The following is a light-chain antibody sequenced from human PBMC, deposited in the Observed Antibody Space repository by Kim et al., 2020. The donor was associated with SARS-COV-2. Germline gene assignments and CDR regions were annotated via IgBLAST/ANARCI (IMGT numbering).Light chain of an antibody. CDR2: GKN. Sequence: SSELTQDPAVSVALGQTVRITCQGDSLRSYYASWYQQKPGQAPVLVIYGKNNRPSGIPDRFSGSSSGNTASLTITGAQADDEADYYCNSRDSSGHVVCGG. V-gene: IGLV3-19*01. CDR1: SLRSYY. CDR3: NSRDSSGHVV. J-gene: IGLJ2*01.